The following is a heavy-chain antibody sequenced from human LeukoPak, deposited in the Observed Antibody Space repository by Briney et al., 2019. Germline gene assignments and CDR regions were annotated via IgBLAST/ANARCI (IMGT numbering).Heavy chain of an antibody. J-gene: IGHJ4*02. D-gene: IGHD2-15*01. Sequence: PGGSLRLSCAASGFTFSSYAMSWVRQAPGKGLVWVSRINSDGSTTSYADSVKGRFTISRDNAKNTLYLQMNSLRAEDTAVYYCARWVTVVGPDYWGQGTLVTVSS. V-gene: IGHV3-74*01. CDR1: GFTFSSYA. CDR3: ARWVTVVGPDY. CDR2: INSDGSTT.